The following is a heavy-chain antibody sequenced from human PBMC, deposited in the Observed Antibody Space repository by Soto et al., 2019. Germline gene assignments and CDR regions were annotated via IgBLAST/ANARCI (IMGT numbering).Heavy chain of an antibody. J-gene: IGHJ6*02. CDR1: GGTFSSYA. V-gene: IGHV1-69*12. Sequence: QVQLVQSGAEVKKPGSSVKVSCNASGGTFSSYAISWVRQAPGQGLEWMGGIIPIFGTANYAQKFQGRVTITADESTSTAYMELSSLRSEDTAVYYCAREERDYYDSSGYGMDVWGQGTTVTVSS. CDR3: AREERDYYDSSGYGMDV. D-gene: IGHD3-22*01. CDR2: IIPIFGTA.